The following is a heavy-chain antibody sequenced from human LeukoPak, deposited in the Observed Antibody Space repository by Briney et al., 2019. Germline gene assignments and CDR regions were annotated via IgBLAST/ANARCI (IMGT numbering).Heavy chain of an antibody. D-gene: IGHD3-10*01. V-gene: IGHV3-23*01. CDR3: AKAYQLLWFGLDY. CDR1: GFTFSTYT. CDR2: IVGSGGST. J-gene: IGHJ4*02. Sequence: GGPLRLSCAASGFTFSTYTMSWVRQAPGKGLEWVSAIVGSGGSTYYADSVEGRFTISRDNSKNTLYLHMNGLRAEDTAAYYCAKAYQLLWFGLDYWGPGTLVIVSS.